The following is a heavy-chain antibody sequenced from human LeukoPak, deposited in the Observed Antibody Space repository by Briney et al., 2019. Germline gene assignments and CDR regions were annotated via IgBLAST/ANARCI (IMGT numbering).Heavy chain of an antibody. J-gene: IGHJ4*02. CDR2: IYYSGST. CDR3: ARSKGSGYSSSWGVGY. D-gene: IGHD6-13*01. CDR1: GGSISSSSYY. Sequence: SETLSLTCTVSGGSISSSSYYWGWIRQPPGKGLEWIGSIYYSGSTYYNPSLKSRVTISVDTSRNQFSLKLSSVTAADTAVYYCARSKGSGYSSSWGVGYWGQGTLVTVSS. V-gene: IGHV4-39*07.